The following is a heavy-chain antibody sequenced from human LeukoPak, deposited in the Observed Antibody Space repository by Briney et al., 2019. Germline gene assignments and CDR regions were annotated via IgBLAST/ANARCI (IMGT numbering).Heavy chain of an antibody. Sequence: ASVNVSCKASGGTFSSYAISWVRQAPGQGLEWMGRIIPILGIANYAQKFQGRVTITADKSTSTAYMELSSLRSEDTAVYYCAREAPAQYSSGWYKGNYFDYWGQGTLVTVSS. CDR3: AREAPAQYSSGWYKGNYFDY. V-gene: IGHV1-69*04. D-gene: IGHD6-19*01. J-gene: IGHJ4*02. CDR2: IIPILGIA. CDR1: GGTFSSYA.